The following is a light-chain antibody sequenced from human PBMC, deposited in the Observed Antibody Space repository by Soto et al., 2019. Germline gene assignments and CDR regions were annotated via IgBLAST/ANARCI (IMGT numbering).Light chain of an antibody. CDR2: RAS. CDR1: QSIRTF. CDR3: QQYNNWPRAT. V-gene: IGKV3-15*01. J-gene: IGKJ4*01. Sequence: EIVLTQSPATLSLSPGERATHSCRASQSIRTFLAWYQHRPGQAPRLFIFRASSRATGLPARFSASGSGTDFNLTISSLQSEDFAVYYCQQYNNWPRATFGGGTKVDI.